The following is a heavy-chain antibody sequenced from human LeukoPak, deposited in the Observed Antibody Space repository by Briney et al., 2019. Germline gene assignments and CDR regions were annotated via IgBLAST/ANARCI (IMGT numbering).Heavy chain of an antibody. V-gene: IGHV1-46*01. CDR3: ARGIAVAGRRFDY. CDR2: INPSAGST. CDR1: GYTFTSYY. Sequence: ASVKVSFKASGYTFTSYYMHWVRQAPGQGLEWMGIINPSAGSTSFPQKFQGRVTMTRDTSTSTVYMELSSLTSEDTAVYYCARGIAVAGRRFDYWGQGTLVTVSS. D-gene: IGHD6-19*01. J-gene: IGHJ4*02.